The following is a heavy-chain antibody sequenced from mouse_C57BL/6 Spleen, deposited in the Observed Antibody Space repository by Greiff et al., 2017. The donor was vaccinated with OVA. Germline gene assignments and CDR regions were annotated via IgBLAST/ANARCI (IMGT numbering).Heavy chain of an antibody. V-gene: IGHV3-6*01. D-gene: IGHD1-3*01. J-gene: IGHJ3*01. CDR2: ISYDGSN. CDR1: GYSITSGYY. Sequence: EVQLVESGPGLVKPSQSLSLTCSVTGYSITSGYYWNWIRQFPGNKLEWMGYISYDGSNNYNPSLKNRISITRDTSKNQFFLKLNSVTTEDTATYYCARDPVGTGGAYWGQGTLVTVSA. CDR3: ARDPVGTGGAY.